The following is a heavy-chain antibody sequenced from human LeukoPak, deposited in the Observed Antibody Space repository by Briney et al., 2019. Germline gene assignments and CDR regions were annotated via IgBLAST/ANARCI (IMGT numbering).Heavy chain of an antibody. D-gene: IGHD5-12*01. V-gene: IGHV1-3*01. CDR1: GYTFTSYA. CDR3: AREGGGYDPWFDP. Sequence: ASVKVSCKASGYTFTSYAMHWVRQAPGQRLEWMGWINAGNGNTKYSQKFQGSVTITRDTSASTAYMELSSLRSEDTAVYYCAREGGGYDPWFDPWGQGTLVTVSS. CDR2: INAGNGNT. J-gene: IGHJ5*02.